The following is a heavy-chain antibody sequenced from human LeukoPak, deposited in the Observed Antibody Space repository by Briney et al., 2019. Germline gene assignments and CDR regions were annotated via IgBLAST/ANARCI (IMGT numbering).Heavy chain of an antibody. V-gene: IGHV4-38-2*02. CDR2: IYHSGST. CDR1: GYSISSGYY. Sequence: SETLSLTCTVSGYSISSGYYWGWIRQPPGKGLEWIESIYHSGSTYYNPSLKSRVTISVDTSKNQFSLKLSSVTAADTAVYYCARVTAGYSSSWYFDYWGQGTLVTVSS. J-gene: IGHJ4*02. CDR3: ARVTAGYSSSWYFDY. D-gene: IGHD6-13*01.